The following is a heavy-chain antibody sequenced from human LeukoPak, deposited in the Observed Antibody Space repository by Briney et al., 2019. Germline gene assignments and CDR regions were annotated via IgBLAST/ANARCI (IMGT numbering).Heavy chain of an antibody. V-gene: IGHV3-11*01. J-gene: IGHJ4*02. Sequence: GGSLRLSCAASGFTFSDYYMSWIRQAPGEGLEWVSYISSSGSTIYYADSVKGRFTISRDNAKNSLYLQMNSLRAEDTAVYYCARCSYYDILRGYFPDDYWPQGTRATVSS. CDR3: ARCSYYDILRGYFPDDY. CDR2: ISSSGSTI. D-gene: IGHD3-9*01. CDR1: GFTFSDYY.